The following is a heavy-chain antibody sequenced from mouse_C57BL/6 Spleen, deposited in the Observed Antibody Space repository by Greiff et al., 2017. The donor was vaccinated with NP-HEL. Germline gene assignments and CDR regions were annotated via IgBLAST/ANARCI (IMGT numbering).Heavy chain of an antibody. CDR3: ARERDGYSPFAY. V-gene: IGHV1-61*01. Sequence: QVQLQQPGAELVRPGSSVKLSCKASGYTFTSYWMDWVKQRPGQGLEWIGNIYPSDSETHYNQKFKDKATLTVDKSSSTAYMQLSSLTSEDSAVYYWARERDGYSPFAYWGQGTLVTVSA. D-gene: IGHD2-3*01. J-gene: IGHJ3*01. CDR1: GYTFTSYW. CDR2: IYPSDSET.